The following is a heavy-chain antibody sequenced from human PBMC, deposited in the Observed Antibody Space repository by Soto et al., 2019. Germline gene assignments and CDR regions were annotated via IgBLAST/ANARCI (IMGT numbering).Heavy chain of an antibody. J-gene: IGHJ4*02. V-gene: IGHV3-43*01. Sequence: GGSLRLSCAASGFAFEGYTIHWVRHPPGKGLDWVSLSSSGGGTAYYADSVKGRFTISRDNSKNSLSLQLKSLRTEDTAMSYCTKAGRTGRSRFDYWGPGTL. CDR3: TKAGRTGRSRFDY. D-gene: IGHD2-8*02. CDR2: SSSGGGTA. CDR1: GFAFEGYT.